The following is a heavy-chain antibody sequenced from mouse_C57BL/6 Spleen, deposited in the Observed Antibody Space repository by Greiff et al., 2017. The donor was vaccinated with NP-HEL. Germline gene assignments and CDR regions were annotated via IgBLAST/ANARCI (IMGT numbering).Heavy chain of an antibody. CDR3: ARRGGYYGSGYFDV. CDR1: GYSITSGYD. V-gene: IGHV3-1*01. Sequence: DVKLQESGPGMVKPSQSLSLTCTVTGYSITSGYDWHWIRHFPGNKLEWMGYISYSGSTNYNPSLKSRISITHDTSKNHFFLKLNSVTTEDTATYYCARRGGYYGSGYFDVWGTGTTVTVSS. CDR2: ISYSGST. J-gene: IGHJ1*03. D-gene: IGHD1-1*01.